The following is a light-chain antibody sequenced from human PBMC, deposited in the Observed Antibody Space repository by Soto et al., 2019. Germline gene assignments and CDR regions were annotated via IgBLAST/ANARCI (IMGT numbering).Light chain of an antibody. CDR1: QSVSSSS. CDR2: GTS. CDR3: QQSGSSPRFT. Sequence: EIVLTQSPVSLSLSLGERATLSCRASQSVSSSSLAWYQQKPGQAPRLLIYGTSSRATGVPDRFSGSGSATDFTLTIRRLEPEDFAVYYCQQSGSSPRFTFGPGTKVDIK. J-gene: IGKJ3*01. V-gene: IGKV3-20*01.